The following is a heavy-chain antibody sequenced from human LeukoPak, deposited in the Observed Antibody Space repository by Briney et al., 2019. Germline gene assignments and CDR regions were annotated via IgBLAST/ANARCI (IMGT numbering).Heavy chain of an antibody. Sequence: SETLSLTCTVSGYSISSGYYWGWIRQPPGKGLEWIGSIYHSGSTYYKPSLKSRVTISLDTSKNQFSLKLRSVTAADTAVYYCARVSSRLGWFDPWGQGTLVTVSS. D-gene: IGHD6-25*01. J-gene: IGHJ5*02. CDR2: IYHSGST. V-gene: IGHV4-38-2*02. CDR1: GYSISSGYY. CDR3: ARVSSRLGWFDP.